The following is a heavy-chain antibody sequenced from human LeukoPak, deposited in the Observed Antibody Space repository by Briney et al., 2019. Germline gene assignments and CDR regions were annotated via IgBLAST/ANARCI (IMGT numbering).Heavy chain of an antibody. CDR3: ARQYSSGWYGDWFDP. V-gene: IGHV5-51*01. CDR1: GYSFTSYW. CDR2: IYPGDSDT. Sequence: GESLKISCKGSGYSFTSYWIGWVRQMPGKGLEWMGIIYPGDSDTRYSPSFQGQVTISADKSISTAYLQWSSLKASDTAMYYCARQYSSGWYGDWFDPWGQGTLVTVYS. D-gene: IGHD6-19*01. J-gene: IGHJ5*02.